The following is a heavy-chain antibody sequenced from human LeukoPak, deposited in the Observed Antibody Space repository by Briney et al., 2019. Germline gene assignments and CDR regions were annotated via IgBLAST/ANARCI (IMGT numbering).Heavy chain of an antibody. CDR2: INHSGST. Sequence: SETLSLTCAVYGGSFSGYYWSWIRQPPGKGLEWIGEINHSGSTNYNPSLKSRVTISVDTSKNQFSLKLSSVTAADTAVYYCARDFKITFGGVIVPPYWGQGTLVTVSS. CDR1: GGSFSGYY. J-gene: IGHJ4*02. V-gene: IGHV4-34*01. CDR3: ARDFKITFGGVIVPPY. D-gene: IGHD3-16*02.